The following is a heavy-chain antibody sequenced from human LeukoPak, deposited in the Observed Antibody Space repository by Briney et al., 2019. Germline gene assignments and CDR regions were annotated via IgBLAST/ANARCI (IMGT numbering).Heavy chain of an antibody. CDR1: GFTFSSYS. J-gene: IGHJ3*02. CDR2: ISSSGSTT. V-gene: IGHV3-48*04. CDR3: ASAFGVLYHYDAFDI. D-gene: IGHD3-10*01. Sequence: TGGSLRLSCVASGFTFSSYSMNWVRQAPGKGLEWVSYISSSGSTTYYAYSVKGRFTISRDNAKNSLYLQMNSLRAEDTAVCYCASAFGVLYHYDAFDIWGQGTMVTVSS.